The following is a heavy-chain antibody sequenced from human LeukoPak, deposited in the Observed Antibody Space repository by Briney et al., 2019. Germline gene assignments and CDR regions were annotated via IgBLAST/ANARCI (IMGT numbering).Heavy chain of an antibody. CDR2: IYSGGST. CDR3: ARENPYYDYVWGSYSR. D-gene: IGHD3-16*01. J-gene: IGHJ4*02. CDR1: GLTVSSNY. Sequence: GGSLRLSCAASGLTVSSNYMSWVRQAPGKGLEWVSVIYSGGSTYYADSVKGRFTISRDNSKNTLYLQMNSLRAEDTAVYYCARENPYYDYVWGSYSRWGQGTLVTVSS. V-gene: IGHV3-66*01.